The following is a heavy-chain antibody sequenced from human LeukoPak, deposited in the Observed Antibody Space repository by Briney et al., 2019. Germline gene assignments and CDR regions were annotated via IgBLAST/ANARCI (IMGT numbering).Heavy chain of an antibody. D-gene: IGHD6-19*01. J-gene: IGHJ4*02. CDR2: IYYSGST. V-gene: IGHV4-59*01. CDR3: ARGAAVAGTSGEFDY. Sequence: PSETLSLTCTVSGGSISSYYWSRIRQPPGKGLEWIGYIYYSGSTNYNPSLKSRVTISVDTSKNQFSLKLSSVTAADTAVYYCARGAAVAGTSGEFDYWGQGTLVTVSS. CDR1: GGSISSYY.